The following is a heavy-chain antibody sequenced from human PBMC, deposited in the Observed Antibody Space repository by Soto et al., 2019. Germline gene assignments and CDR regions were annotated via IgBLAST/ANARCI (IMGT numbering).Heavy chain of an antibody. CDR3: ARVRFGEWGYAMDV. D-gene: IGHD3-10*01. CDR1: GFTFSDYY. V-gene: IGHV3-11*01. Sequence: GGSLRLSCAASGFTFSDYYMSWIRQAPGKGLEWVSYISSSGSSINYAGSVKGRFTISRDNAKNSLYLQMNSLRAEDTAMYYCARVRFGEWGYAMDVWGQGTTVTVSS. CDR2: ISSSGSSI. J-gene: IGHJ6*02.